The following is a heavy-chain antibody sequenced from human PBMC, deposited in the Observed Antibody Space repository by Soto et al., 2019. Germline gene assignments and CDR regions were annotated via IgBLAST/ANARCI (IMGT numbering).Heavy chain of an antibody. CDR2: ISGSGAIT. CDR3: AKDRQFRSYYESAGHYNN. Sequence: EVQLLESGGGLVQPGGSLRLSCVASGFTFKNYDMRWVRQAPGKGLEWVSGISGSGAITYYADSLRGRFTISIDNSKNTLYLQLNSLGAEDTAIYYCAKDRQFRSYYESAGHYNNWGQGTLVTVSS. J-gene: IGHJ4*02. V-gene: IGHV3-23*01. CDR1: GFTFKNYD. D-gene: IGHD3-9*01.